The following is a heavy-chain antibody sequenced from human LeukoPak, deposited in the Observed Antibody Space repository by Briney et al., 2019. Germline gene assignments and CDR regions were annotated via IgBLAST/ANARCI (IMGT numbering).Heavy chain of an antibody. CDR2: INWNGGST. Sequence: PGGSLRLSCAASGFTFDDYGMCWVRQAPGKGLEWVSGINWNGGSTGYADSVKGRFTISRDNAKNSLYLQMNSLRAEDTALYYCARGFWYYDILTGYYTRTSFYYFDYWGQGTLVTVSS. D-gene: IGHD3-9*01. CDR3: ARGFWYYDILTGYYTRTSFYYFDY. V-gene: IGHV3-20*04. CDR1: GFTFDDYG. J-gene: IGHJ4*02.